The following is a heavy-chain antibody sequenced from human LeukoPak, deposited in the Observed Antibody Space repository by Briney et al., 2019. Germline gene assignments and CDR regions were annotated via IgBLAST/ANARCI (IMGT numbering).Heavy chain of an antibody. CDR2: INPNSGGT. CDR3: ARDYGGSSPFDY. D-gene: IGHD4-23*01. V-gene: IGHV1-2*02. CDR1: GYTFTGYY. J-gene: IGHJ4*02. Sequence: ASVKVSCKASGYTFTGYYMHWVRQAPGQGLEWMGWINPNSGGTNYAQKFQGRVTMTRDMSTTTVYMELSSLRSEDTAVYCCARDYGGSSPFDYWGQGTLVTVSS.